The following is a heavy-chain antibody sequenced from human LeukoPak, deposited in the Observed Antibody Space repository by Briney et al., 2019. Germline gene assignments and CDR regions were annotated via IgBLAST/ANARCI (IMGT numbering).Heavy chain of an antibody. CDR1: GFTLSSYP. J-gene: IGHJ4*02. CDR2: ISASGGSI. V-gene: IGHV3-23*01. CDR3: AKRGVVIGGVIIMGFHKEAYYFDC. Sequence: PGASLRLACAASGFTLSSYPMSWVRQPPGKGLEWVSAISASGGSISYAYSVKGRFTISRDSSKTTRYLQMKSVRAEDTAVYFCAKRGVVIGGVIIMGFHKEAYYFDCWGQGILVTVSS. D-gene: IGHD3-10*01.